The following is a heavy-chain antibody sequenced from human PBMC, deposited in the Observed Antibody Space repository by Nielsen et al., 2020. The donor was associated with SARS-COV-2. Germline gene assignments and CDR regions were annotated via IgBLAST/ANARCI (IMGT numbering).Heavy chain of an antibody. CDR2: ISGYNGDT. V-gene: IGHV1-18*01. J-gene: IGHJ4*02. D-gene: IGHD3-3*01. Sequence: ASVKVSCKASGYTFTSYGISWVRRAPGQGLEWMGWISGYNGDTKSPQKFQGRVTMTTDTSTSTVYMELRSLTSNDTAVYYCARTQLEMTATNLEFYFDYWGQGTLISVSS. CDR1: GYTFTSYG. CDR3: ARTQLEMTATNLEFYFDY.